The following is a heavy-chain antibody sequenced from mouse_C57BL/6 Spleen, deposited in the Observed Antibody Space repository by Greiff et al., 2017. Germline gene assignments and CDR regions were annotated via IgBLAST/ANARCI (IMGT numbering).Heavy chain of an antibody. D-gene: IGHD1-1*01. CDR3: ARRRVITTVVGFDY. CDR2: IDPSDSET. J-gene: IGHJ2*01. Sequence: QVQLQQSGAELVRPGSSVKLSCKASGYTFTSYWMHWVKQRPIQGLEWIGNIDPSDSETHYNQKFKDKATLTVDKSSSTAYMQLSSLTSEDSAVYYCARRRVITTVVGFDYWGQGTTLTVSS. CDR1: GYTFTSYW. V-gene: IGHV1-52*01.